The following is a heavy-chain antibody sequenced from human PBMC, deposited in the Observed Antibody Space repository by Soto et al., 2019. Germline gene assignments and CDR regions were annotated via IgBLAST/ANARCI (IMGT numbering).Heavy chain of an antibody. J-gene: IGHJ6*02. D-gene: IGHD3-16*02. CDR2: IWYDGSNK. CDR1: GFTFSSYG. Sequence: GGSLRLSCAASGFTFSSYGMHWVRQAPGKGLEWVAVIWYDGSNKYYADSVKGRFTISRDNSKNTLYLQMNSLRAEDTAVYYCARVYDYVWGSYRWGAGGLHYGMDVWGQGTTVTVSS. V-gene: IGHV3-33*01. CDR3: ARVYDYVWGSYRWGAGGLHYGMDV.